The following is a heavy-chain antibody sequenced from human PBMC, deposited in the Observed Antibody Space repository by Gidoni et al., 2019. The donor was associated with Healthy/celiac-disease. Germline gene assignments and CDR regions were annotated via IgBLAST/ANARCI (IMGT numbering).Heavy chain of an antibody. J-gene: IGHJ5*02. V-gene: IGHV4-30-2*01. D-gene: IGHD1-26*01. CDR2: IYHSGST. Sequence: QLQLQESGPGLVKPSQTLSLTCAVSGGSLSSGRYSWSWIRQPPGKGLEWIGYIYHSGSTYYNPSLKSRVTISVDRSKNQFSLKLSSVTAADTAVYYCARGGSVHPNWFDPWGQGTLVTVSS. CDR1: GGSLSSGRYS. CDR3: ARGGSVHPNWFDP.